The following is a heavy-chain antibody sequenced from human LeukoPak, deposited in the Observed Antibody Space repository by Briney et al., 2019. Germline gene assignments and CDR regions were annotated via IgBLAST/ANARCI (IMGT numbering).Heavy chain of an antibody. CDR2: ISSSSSTI. CDR1: GFTFSSYS. CDR3: ARAFGIAGAGTGFDY. J-gene: IGHJ4*02. Sequence: GGSLRLSCAASGFTFSSYSMNWVRQAPGKGLEWVSYISSSSSTIYYADSVKGRFTISRDNAKSSLYLQMNSLRAEDTAVYYCARAFGIAGAGTGFDYWGQGTLVTVSS. V-gene: IGHV3-48*01. D-gene: IGHD6-13*01.